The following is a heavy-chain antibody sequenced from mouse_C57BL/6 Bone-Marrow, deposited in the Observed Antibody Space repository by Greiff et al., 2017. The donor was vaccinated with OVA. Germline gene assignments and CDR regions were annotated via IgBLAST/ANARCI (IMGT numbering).Heavy chain of an antibody. Sequence: VQLVESGPGLVKPSQSLFLTCSLTGFPITSGYYWIWIRQSPGKPLEWMGYITHSGETFYNPSLQSPISITRETSKNQFFLQLNSVTTEDTAMYSCAGDRGYYYGLDYWGQGTTLTVSS. CDR2: ITHSGET. J-gene: IGHJ2*01. V-gene: IGHV12-3*01. CDR1: GFPITSGYY. D-gene: IGHD1-1*01. CDR3: AGDRGYYYGLDY.